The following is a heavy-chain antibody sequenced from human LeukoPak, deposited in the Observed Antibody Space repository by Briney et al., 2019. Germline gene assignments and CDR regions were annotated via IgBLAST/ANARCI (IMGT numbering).Heavy chain of an antibody. CDR1: GYTFTSYY. V-gene: IGHV1-46*01. CDR2: INPSGGSI. D-gene: IGHD6-19*01. Sequence: ASVKVSCKASGYTFTSYYMHWVRQAPGQGLEWMGIINPSGGSISYAQKFQGRVTMTRDTSTSTVYMELSSLRSEDTAVYYCARDANIAVAGGAEYFQHWGQGTLVTVSS. J-gene: IGHJ1*01. CDR3: ARDANIAVAGGAEYFQH.